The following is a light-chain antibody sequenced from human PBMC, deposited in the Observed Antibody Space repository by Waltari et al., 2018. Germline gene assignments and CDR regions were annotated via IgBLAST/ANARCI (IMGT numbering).Light chain of an antibody. CDR2: NNG. CDR3: STWDDSLNGPL. J-gene: IGLJ3*02. V-gene: IGLV1-44*01. CDR1: KTNIGSNT. Sequence: QSVLTQPPSESGAPGQTVTISCSGGKTNIGSNTVNWYHQVPGTAPRLSMDNNGQRPSGVPDRVSASKSGTSASLAISGLQPDDEATYYCSTWDDSLNGPLFGGGTKVTVL.